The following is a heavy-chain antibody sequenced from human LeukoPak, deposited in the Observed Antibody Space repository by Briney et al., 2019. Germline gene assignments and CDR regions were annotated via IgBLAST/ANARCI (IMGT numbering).Heavy chain of an antibody. CDR2: INPNSGGT. D-gene: IGHD2-2*02. J-gene: IGHJ6*03. V-gene: IGHV1-2*02. Sequence: ASVKVSCKASGYTFTGYYMHWVRQAPGQGLEWMGWINPNSGGTNYAQKFQGRVTMTRDTSISTAYMELSRLRSDDTAVYYCARDTWGIVVVPAAIREPYYYMDVWGKGTTVTASS. CDR3: ARDTWGIVVVPAAIREPYYYMDV. CDR1: GYTFTGYY.